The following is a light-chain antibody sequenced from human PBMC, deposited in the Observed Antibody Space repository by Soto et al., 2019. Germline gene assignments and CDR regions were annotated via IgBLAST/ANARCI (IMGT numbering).Light chain of an antibody. V-gene: IGLV1-47*02. J-gene: IGLJ3*02. CDR2: SNN. CDR1: SSNIGSNY. Sequence: QLVLTQPPSASGTPGQRVTISCSGSSSNIGSNYVYWYQQLPGTAPKLLIYSNNQRPSGVPDRFSGSKSGTSASLAISGLRSEDEADYYCASWDGSLSAWVFGGGTKVTVL. CDR3: ASWDGSLSAWV.